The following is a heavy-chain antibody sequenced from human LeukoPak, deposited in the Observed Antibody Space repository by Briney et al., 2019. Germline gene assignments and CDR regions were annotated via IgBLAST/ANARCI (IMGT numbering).Heavy chain of an antibody. CDR3: ARPLHGIVGATGFDY. Sequence: GESLKISCQGSEYSFATYWIAWLRQMPGKGLEWMGIIYPSDSDTRYSPSFQGQVTISADKSIKTAYLQWSSLKASDTAMCYCARPLHGIVGATGFDYWGQGTLVTVSS. CDR1: EYSFATYW. J-gene: IGHJ4*02. D-gene: IGHD1-26*01. V-gene: IGHV5-51*01. CDR2: IYPSDSDT.